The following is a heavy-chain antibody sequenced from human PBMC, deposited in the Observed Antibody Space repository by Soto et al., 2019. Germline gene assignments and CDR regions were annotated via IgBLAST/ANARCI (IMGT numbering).Heavy chain of an antibody. CDR2: INPNSGGT. J-gene: IGHJ6*02. Sequence: ASVKVSCKASGYTFTGYYMHWVRQAPGQGLEWMGWINPNSGGTNYAQKFQGWVTMTRDTSISTAYMELSRLRSDDTAVYYCARGGSGSYYSPYYYYYGMDVWGQGTTVTVPS. CDR1: GYTFTGYY. V-gene: IGHV1-2*04. CDR3: ARGGSGSYYSPYYYYYGMDV. D-gene: IGHD3-10*01.